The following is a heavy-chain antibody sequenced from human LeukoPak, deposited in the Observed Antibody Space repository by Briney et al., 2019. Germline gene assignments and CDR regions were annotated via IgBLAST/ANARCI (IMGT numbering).Heavy chain of an antibody. D-gene: IGHD5-12*01. CDR1: GFTFSSYW. CDR3: ARDFSYSYFDY. J-gene: IGHJ4*02. V-gene: IGHV3-7*01. CDR2: IKQDGSEK. Sequence: PGGSLRLSCAASGFTFSSYWMHWVRQAPGKGLEWVANIKQDGSEKYHVDSVKGRFTISRDNAKNSLYLQMNSLRAEDTAVYYCARDFSYSYFDYWGQGTLVTVSS.